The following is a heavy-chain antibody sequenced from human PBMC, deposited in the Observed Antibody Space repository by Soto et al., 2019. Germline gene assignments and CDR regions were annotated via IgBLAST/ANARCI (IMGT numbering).Heavy chain of an antibody. D-gene: IGHD1-26*01. CDR2: IYSGGRT. CDR1: EFTVNNNY. CDR3: ARIESGYYFDY. V-gene: IGHV3-66*01. Sequence: EVQLVESGGGLVQPGGSLRLSCAASEFTVNNNYMSWVRQAPGKGLEWVSIIYSGGRTYYADSVKGRFTISRDNSKNTLFLQMNSLRAEDTAVYYCARIESGYYFDYWGQGTLVTVSS. J-gene: IGHJ4*02.